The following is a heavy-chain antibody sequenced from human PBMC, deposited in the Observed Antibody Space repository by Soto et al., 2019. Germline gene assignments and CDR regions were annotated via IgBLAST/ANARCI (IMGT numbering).Heavy chain of an antibody. J-gene: IGHJ6*03. CDR3: ARGVLLKIFVVGIIGHVYYMDI. CDR1: GYTFTSYD. V-gene: IGHV1-8*01. Sequence: QVQLVQSGPEVKKPGASVKVSCKASGYTFTSYDINWVRQATGQGLEWMGRMNPNSGNTDYAGKSQGRVTMTRNTSINTASMDLSSLTSEDTAVYYCARGVLLKIFVVGIIGHVYYMDIWGKGTTVIVSS. D-gene: IGHD3-3*01. CDR2: MNPNSGNT.